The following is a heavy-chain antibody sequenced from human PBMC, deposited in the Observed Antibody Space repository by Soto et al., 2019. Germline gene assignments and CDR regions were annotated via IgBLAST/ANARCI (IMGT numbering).Heavy chain of an antibody. CDR2: INPSGGST. Sequence: ASVKVSCKASGYTFTIYYMHWVRQAPGQGLEWMGIINPSGGSTSYAQKFQGRVTMTRDTSTSTVYMELSSLRSEDTAVYYCARVGKTTTGYDYWGQGTLVTVSS. CDR1: GYTFTIYY. V-gene: IGHV1-46*01. D-gene: IGHD1-1*01. CDR3: ARVGKTTTGYDY. J-gene: IGHJ4*02.